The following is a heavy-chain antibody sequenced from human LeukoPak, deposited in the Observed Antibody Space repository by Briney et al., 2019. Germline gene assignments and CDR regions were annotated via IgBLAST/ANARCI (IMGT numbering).Heavy chain of an antibody. Sequence: GASVKVSCKASGGTFSSYAISWVRQAPGQGLEWMGRIIPILGIANYAQKFQGRVTITADKSTSTAYMELSSLRSEDTAVYYCARGYYYDSSGYYYYPHYFDYWGQGTLVTVSS. CDR1: GGTFSSYA. CDR3: ARGYYYDSSGYYYYPHYFDY. CDR2: IIPILGIA. D-gene: IGHD3-22*01. V-gene: IGHV1-69*04. J-gene: IGHJ4*02.